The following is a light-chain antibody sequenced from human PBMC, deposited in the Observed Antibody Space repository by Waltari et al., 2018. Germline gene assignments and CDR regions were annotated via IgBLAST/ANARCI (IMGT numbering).Light chain of an antibody. J-gene: IGLJ2*01. Sequence: QSVLTQPPSASGPPGQRVTTSCSGSRSNIGSRTLHWYQQFPGTAPNLPIYTNDQRPSGVPDRFSASKSGTSASLAISGLQSEDEADYYCSAWDDSLNGVVFGGGTKLTVL. CDR1: RSNIGSRT. CDR2: TND. CDR3: SAWDDSLNGVV. V-gene: IGLV1-44*01.